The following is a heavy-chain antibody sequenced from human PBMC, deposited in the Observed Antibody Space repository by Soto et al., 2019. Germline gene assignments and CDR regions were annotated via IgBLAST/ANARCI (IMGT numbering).Heavy chain of an antibody. CDR1: GDGVSSSSAA. CDR2: TYYRSKWYN. V-gene: IGHV6-1*01. D-gene: IGHD3-16*01. Sequence: PSQTLSLTCVVSGDGVSSSSAAWNWISQSPSRGLEWLGRTYYRSKWYNEYAVSVKSRITINPDTSKNPFSLHLNSVTPEDTAVYYCASFGGFNWYDSWGQRTLVTVSS. J-gene: IGHJ5*01. CDR3: ASFGGFNWYDS.